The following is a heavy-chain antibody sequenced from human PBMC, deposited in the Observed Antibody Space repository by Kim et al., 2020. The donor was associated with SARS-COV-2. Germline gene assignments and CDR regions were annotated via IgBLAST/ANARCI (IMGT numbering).Heavy chain of an antibody. Sequence: GGSLRLSCAASGFTFSSYAMSWVRQAPGKGLEWVSAISGSGGSTYYADSVKGRFTISRDNSKNTLYLQMNSLRAEDTAVYYCAKGDYYDSSGYYLNHDAFDSWGQGTMVTVSS. J-gene: IGHJ3*02. CDR2: ISGSGGST. D-gene: IGHD3-22*01. CDR1: GFTFSSYA. CDR3: AKGDYYDSSGYYLNHDAFDS. V-gene: IGHV3-23*01.